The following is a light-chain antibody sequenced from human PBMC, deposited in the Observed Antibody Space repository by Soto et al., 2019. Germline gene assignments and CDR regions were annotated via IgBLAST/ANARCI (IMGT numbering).Light chain of an antibody. CDR3: SSYTSSSTYVV. Sequence: QSALTQPASVSGSPGQSITISCTGTSSDVGGYNYVSWYQQHPGKAPKLMIYDVSNRPSGVSNRFSRSKSGNTASLTISGLQAEDEADYYCSSYTSSSTYVVSGGGTKLTVL. J-gene: IGLJ2*01. CDR1: SSDVGGYNY. V-gene: IGLV2-14*01. CDR2: DVS.